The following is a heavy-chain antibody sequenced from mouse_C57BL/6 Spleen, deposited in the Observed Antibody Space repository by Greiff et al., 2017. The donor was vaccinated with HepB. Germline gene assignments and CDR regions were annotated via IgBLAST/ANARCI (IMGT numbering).Heavy chain of an antibody. V-gene: IGHV1-42*01. CDR3: ARWADLYYAMDY. J-gene: IGHJ4*01. CDR2: INPSTGGT. Sequence: EVKLMESGPELVKPGASVKISCKASGYSFTGYYMNWVKHSPEKSLEWIGEINPSTGGTTYNQKFKAKATLTVDKSSSTAYMQLKSPTSEDSAVYYCARWADLYYAMDYWGQGTSVTVSS. CDR1: GYSFTGYY.